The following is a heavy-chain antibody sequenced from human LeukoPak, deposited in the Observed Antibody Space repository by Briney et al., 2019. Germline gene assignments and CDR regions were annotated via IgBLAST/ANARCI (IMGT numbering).Heavy chain of an antibody. D-gene: IGHD2-2*01. Sequence: ASVKVSCKASGYTFTSYDINWVRQATGQGLEWMGWMNPNSGNTGYAQKFQGRVTMTRNTSISTAYMELSSLRSEDTAVYYCAREGYCSSTSCFYFDYWGQGTLVTVSS. CDR1: GYTFTSYD. CDR3: AREGYCSSTSCFYFDY. J-gene: IGHJ4*02. CDR2: MNPNSGNT. V-gene: IGHV1-8*01.